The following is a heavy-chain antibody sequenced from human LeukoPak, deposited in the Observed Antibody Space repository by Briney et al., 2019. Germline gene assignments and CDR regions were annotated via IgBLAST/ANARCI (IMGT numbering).Heavy chain of an antibody. J-gene: IGHJ3*02. Sequence: GESLKISCKGSGYSFTSYWIGWVRQMPGKGLEWMGIIYPGDSDTRYSPSFQGQAAISADKSISTAYLQWSSLKASDTAMYYCARHSLPYYYDSSGYQGAFDIWGQGTMVTVSS. CDR1: GYSFTSYW. CDR3: ARHSLPYYYDSSGYQGAFDI. CDR2: IYPGDSDT. V-gene: IGHV5-51*01. D-gene: IGHD3-22*01.